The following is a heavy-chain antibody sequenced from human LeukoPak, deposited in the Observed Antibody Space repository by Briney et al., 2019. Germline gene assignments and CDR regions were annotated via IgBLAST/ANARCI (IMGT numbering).Heavy chain of an antibody. J-gene: IGHJ4*02. D-gene: IGHD2-21*01. CDR2: INPNSGGT. Sequence: GASVKVSCKASGYTFTGYYMHWVRQAPGQGLEWMGWINPNSGGTNYAQKFQGRVTMTRDTSISTAYMELSRLRSDDTAVYYCANCHSIDSRCFDYWGQGTLVTVSS. CDR3: ANCHSIDSRCFDY. CDR1: GYTFTGYY. V-gene: IGHV1-2*02.